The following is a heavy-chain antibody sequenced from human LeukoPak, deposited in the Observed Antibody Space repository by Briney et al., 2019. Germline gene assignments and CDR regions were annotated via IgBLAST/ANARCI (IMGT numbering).Heavy chain of an antibody. D-gene: IGHD6-13*01. CDR1: GFTFSSYS. Sequence: GSLRLSCAASGFTFSSYSMNWVRQPPGKGLEWIGEINHSGSTNYNPSLKSRVTISVDTSKNQFSLKLSSVTAADTAVYYCASLIAAAGTWWGQGTLVTVSS. V-gene: IGHV4-34*01. CDR2: INHSGST. CDR3: ASLIAAAGTW. J-gene: IGHJ4*02.